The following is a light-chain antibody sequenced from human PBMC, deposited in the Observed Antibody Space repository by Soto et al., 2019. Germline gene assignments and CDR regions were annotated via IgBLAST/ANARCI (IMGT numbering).Light chain of an antibody. Sequence: QSALTQPPSASGSPGQSVTISCTGTSSDVGGYNYVSWYQQHPGKAPKLMIYEVSKRPSGVPDRFSGSKSGNTASLTVSGLQAEDEADYYCSSYAGSNNMGVCGTGTKLTVL. CDR1: SSDVGGYNY. V-gene: IGLV2-8*01. CDR3: SSYAGSNNMGV. J-gene: IGLJ1*01. CDR2: EVS.